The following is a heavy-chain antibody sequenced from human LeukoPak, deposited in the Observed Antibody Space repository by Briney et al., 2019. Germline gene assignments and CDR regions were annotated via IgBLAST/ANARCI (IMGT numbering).Heavy chain of an antibody. D-gene: IGHD6-19*01. CDR2: ISGSGGST. CDR3: ATQRVPYSSGWSNFDY. J-gene: IGHJ4*02. V-gene: IGHV3-23*01. Sequence: GGSLRLSCAASGFTFSSYAMSWVRQPPGKGLEWVSAISGSGGSTYYADSVKGRFTISRDNSKNTLYLQMNSLRAEDTAVYYCATQRVPYSSGWSNFDYWGQGTLVTVSS. CDR1: GFTFSSYA.